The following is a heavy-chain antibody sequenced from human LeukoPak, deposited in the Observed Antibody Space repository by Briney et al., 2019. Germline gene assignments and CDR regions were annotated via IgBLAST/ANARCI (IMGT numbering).Heavy chain of an antibody. CDR1: GFTFSSYE. J-gene: IGHJ4*02. CDR3: ASEDIVATRIPFDY. Sequence: GGSLRLSCAASGFTFSSYEMNWVRQAPGEGLEGVSYISSSGSTIYYADSVKGRFTISRDNAKNSLYLQMNSLRAEDTAVYYCASEDIVATRIPFDYWGQGTLVTVSS. D-gene: IGHD5-12*01. CDR2: ISSSGSTI. V-gene: IGHV3-48*03.